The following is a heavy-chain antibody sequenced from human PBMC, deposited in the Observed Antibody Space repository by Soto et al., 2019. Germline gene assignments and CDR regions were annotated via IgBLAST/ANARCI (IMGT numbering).Heavy chain of an antibody. CDR1: GFTFSSYS. J-gene: IGHJ4*02. D-gene: IGHD6-19*01. Sequence: GGSLRLSCAASGFTFSSYSMNWVRQAPGKGLEGVSSISSSSSYIYYADSVKGRFTISRDNAKNSLYLQMNSLRAEDMAVYYCARAGSRPPYYFDYWGQGTLVTVS. V-gene: IGHV3-21*01. CDR2: ISSSSSYI. CDR3: ARAGSRPPYYFDY.